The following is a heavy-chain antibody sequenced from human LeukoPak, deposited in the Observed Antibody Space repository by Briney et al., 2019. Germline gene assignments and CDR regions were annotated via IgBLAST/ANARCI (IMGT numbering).Heavy chain of an antibody. J-gene: IGHJ4*02. CDR2: YSGGDT. V-gene: IGHV3-66*02. Sequence: GGSLRLSCAAFGFTVSADYMSWVRQAPGKGLEWVSIYSGGDTYYAGSVKGRFTISRDNSKNTLYLQMNSLRAEDTAVYYCARDRYSTIFGGWGQGPLVTVSS. CDR1: GFTVSADY. CDR3: ARDRYSTIFGG. D-gene: IGHD3-3*01.